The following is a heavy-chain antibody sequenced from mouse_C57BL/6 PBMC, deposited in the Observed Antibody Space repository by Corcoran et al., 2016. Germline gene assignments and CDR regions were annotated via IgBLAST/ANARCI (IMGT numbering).Heavy chain of an antibody. J-gene: IGHJ1*03. D-gene: IGHD1-2*01. CDR2: ISYDGSN. CDR1: GYSITSGYY. Sequence: DVQLQESGPGLVKPSQSLSLTCSVTGYSITSGYYWNWIRQFPGNKLEWMGYISYDGSNNYNPSLKNRISITRDTSKNQFFLKLNSVTTEDTATYYCAEGPTAWYFDVWGTGTTVTVSS. CDR3: AEGPTAWYFDV. V-gene: IGHV3-6*01.